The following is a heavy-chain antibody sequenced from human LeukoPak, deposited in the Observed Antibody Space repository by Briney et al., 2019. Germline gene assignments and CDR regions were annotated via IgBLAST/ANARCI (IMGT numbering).Heavy chain of an antibody. D-gene: IGHD3-22*01. V-gene: IGHV4-39*07. CDR2: IYYSGST. CDR1: GGSISSSSYY. Sequence: SETLSLTCTVSGGSISSSSYYWGWIRQPPGKGLEWIGSIYYSGSTYYNPSLKSRVTISVDTSKNQFSLKLSSVTAADTAVYYCASGGYYDSSGYSGWGQGTLVTVSS. J-gene: IGHJ4*02. CDR3: ASGGYYDSSGYSG.